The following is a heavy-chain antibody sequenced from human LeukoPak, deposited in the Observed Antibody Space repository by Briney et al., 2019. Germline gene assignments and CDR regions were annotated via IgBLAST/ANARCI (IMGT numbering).Heavy chain of an antibody. D-gene: IGHD3-10*01. V-gene: IGHV4-38-2*01. CDR3: ARQFYYASGNYIDL. CDR1: GYSISNGYF. J-gene: IGHJ4*02. Sequence: SETLSLTCAVPGYSISNGYFWGWIRPPPGKGLEWIGNINDNENTYYNPSLKSRVTISVDTSRTQFSLKLKSVTAADTAVYYCARQFYYASGNYIDLWGQGTLVTVSS. CDR2: INDNENT.